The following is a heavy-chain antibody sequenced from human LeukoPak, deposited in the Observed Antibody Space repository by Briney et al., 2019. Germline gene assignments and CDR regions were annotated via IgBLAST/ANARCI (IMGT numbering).Heavy chain of an antibody. CDR1: GFTFSSYA. J-gene: IGHJ4*02. D-gene: IGHD5-18*01. Sequence: GGSLRLSCAASGFTFSSYAMHWVRQAPGKGLEWEAVISYDGSNKYYADSVKGRFTISRDNSKNTLYLQMNSLRAEDTAVYYCARVQGRYSYDSGFDSWGQGTLVTVSS. CDR2: ISYDGSNK. CDR3: ARVQGRYSYDSGFDS. V-gene: IGHV3-30*04.